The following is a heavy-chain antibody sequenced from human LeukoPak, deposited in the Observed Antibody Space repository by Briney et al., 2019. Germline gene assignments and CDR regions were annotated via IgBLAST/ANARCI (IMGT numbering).Heavy chain of an antibody. V-gene: IGHV3-9*01. J-gene: IGHJ4*02. D-gene: IGHD2-15*01. CDR1: GFTFEEHA. Sequence: PGGSLRLSCAASGFTFEEHAMHWVRQVPGKGLGWVSSITWNSGRIAYADSVKGRFTISRDNAKNSLYLQMNSLRVEDTAFYYCAKVLLPRAITPLDDWGQGILVTVSS. CDR2: ITWNSGRI. CDR3: AKVLLPRAITPLDD.